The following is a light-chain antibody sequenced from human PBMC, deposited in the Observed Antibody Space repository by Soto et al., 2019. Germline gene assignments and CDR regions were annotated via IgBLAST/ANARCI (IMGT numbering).Light chain of an antibody. V-gene: IGKV3D-20*02. CDR1: QSVSSAY. CDR2: AAS. Sequence: EIVLTQSPGTLSLSPGERATLSCSASQSVSSAYLAWYQQRPGQAPRLLMYAASTRATGIPDRFSGSGSGTDFTLTINSLEPEDSAVYYCQQRSNWPSITFGQGTRLEIK. J-gene: IGKJ5*01. CDR3: QQRSNWPSIT.